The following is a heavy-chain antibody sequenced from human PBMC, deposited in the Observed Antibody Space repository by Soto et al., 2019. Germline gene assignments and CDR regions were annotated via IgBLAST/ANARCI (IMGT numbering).Heavy chain of an antibody. V-gene: IGHV1-69*18. CDR1: GDIFNNYA. CDR2: INPIFPTT. CDR3: ARGAFSSNYRFHY. D-gene: IGHD2-2*01. J-gene: IGHJ4*02. Sequence: QVQLVQSGAEVKKPGSSVKVSCKASGDIFNNYAINWARQAPGQGLEWMGTINPIFPTTKYAQKFQGRVTITADQSTSTAYLELSRLRSEDTAMYYCARGAFSSNYRFHYWGQGTLVTVSS.